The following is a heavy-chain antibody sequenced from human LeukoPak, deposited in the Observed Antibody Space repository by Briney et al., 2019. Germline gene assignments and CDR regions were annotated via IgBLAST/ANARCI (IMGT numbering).Heavy chain of an antibody. Sequence: PSETLSLTCTVSGGSISSYYWSWIRQPPGKGLEWIGYIYYSGSTNYNPSLKSRVTISVDTSKNQFSLKLSSVTAADTAVYYCARDRLYSSGSYMGYWGQGTLVTVSS. D-gene: IGHD3-10*01. V-gene: IGHV4-59*12. CDR2: IYYSGST. CDR3: ARDRLYSSGSYMGY. J-gene: IGHJ4*02. CDR1: GGSISSYY.